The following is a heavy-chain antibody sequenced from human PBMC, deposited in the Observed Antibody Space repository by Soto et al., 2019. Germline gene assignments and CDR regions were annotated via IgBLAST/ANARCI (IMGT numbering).Heavy chain of an antibody. CDR1: GYTFTTYG. CDR3: ARDCTMRQWLACFDY. D-gene: IGHD6-19*01. Sequence: QVQLVQSGAELKKPGASVKVSCKASGYTFTTYGFNWVRQAPGQGLEWMGWISAYNGNTNYAQKLQGRVTMTTDTSTSTAYMELRSLRSDDTAVYYCARDCTMRQWLACFDYWGQGTLVTVSS. J-gene: IGHJ4*02. CDR2: ISAYNGNT. V-gene: IGHV1-18*01.